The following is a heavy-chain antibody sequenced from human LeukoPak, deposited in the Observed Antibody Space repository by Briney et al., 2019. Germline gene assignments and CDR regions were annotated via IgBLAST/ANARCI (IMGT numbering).Heavy chain of an antibody. CDR1: GYTLTELS. Sequence: ASVKVSCKVSGYTLTELSMHWVRQAPGQGLEWMGWINPNTGGTNYAQKFQGRVTMTRDTSISTAYMELSSLRSEDTAVYYCARAGGGSNVFDYWGQGTLVTVSS. V-gene: IGHV1-2*02. J-gene: IGHJ4*02. CDR3: ARAGGGSNVFDY. CDR2: INPNTGGT. D-gene: IGHD4/OR15-4a*01.